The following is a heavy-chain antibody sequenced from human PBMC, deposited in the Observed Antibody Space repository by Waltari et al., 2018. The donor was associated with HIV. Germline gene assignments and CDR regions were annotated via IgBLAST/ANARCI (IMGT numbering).Heavy chain of an antibody. Sequence: QVQLVESGGGVVQPGRSLRLSCAPSGFPFRRSTMHWVRQAPGKGLEWVALISYDGSNKYYADSVKGRFTISRDDSKNTLYLQMNSLRAEDTAVYYCARGAYSSGWTFDYWGQGTLVTVSS. V-gene: IGHV3-30*04. CDR3: ARGAYSSGWTFDY. D-gene: IGHD6-19*01. CDR2: ISYDGSNK. J-gene: IGHJ4*02. CDR1: GFPFRRST.